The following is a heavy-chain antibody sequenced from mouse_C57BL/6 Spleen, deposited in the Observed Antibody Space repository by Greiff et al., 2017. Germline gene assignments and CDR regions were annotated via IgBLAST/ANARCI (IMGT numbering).Heavy chain of an antibody. J-gene: IGHJ2*01. V-gene: IGHV5-16*01. CDR3: ARGAYYSNLFDY. Sequence: EVKLMESEGGLVQPGSSMKLSCTASGFTFSDYYMAWVRQVPEKGLEWVANINYDGSSTYYLDSLKSRFIISRDNAKNILYLQMSSLKSEDTATYYCARGAYYSNLFDYGGQGTTLTVSS. CDR1: GFTFSDYY. CDR2: INYDGSST. D-gene: IGHD2-5*01.